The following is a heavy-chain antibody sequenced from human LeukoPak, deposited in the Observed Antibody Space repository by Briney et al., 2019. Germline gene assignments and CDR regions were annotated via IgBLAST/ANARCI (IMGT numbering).Heavy chain of an antibody. CDR2: INPNSGGT. CDR3: ARARGGGSNVLDYYDILTGYRFDY. D-gene: IGHD3-9*01. CDR1: GYTFTGYY. V-gene: IGHV1-2*02. Sequence: GASVKVSCKACGYTFTGYYMHWVRQAPGRGLEGMGCINPNSGGTNYAQKLQGRVTITRDTSIRTAYMELSRLRSDDTAVYYRARARGGGSNVLDYYDILTGYRFDYWGQGTLVTVSS. J-gene: IGHJ4*02.